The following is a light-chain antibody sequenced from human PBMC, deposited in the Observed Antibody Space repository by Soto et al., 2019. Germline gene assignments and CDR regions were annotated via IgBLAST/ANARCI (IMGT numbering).Light chain of an antibody. J-gene: IGKJ3*01. CDR2: EAS. V-gene: IGKV3D-20*02. CDR1: QSVSSTY. CDR3: QQRSNWPRFT. Sequence: EIVLTQSPGTLSLSPGEIATLSFSASQSVSSTYVAWYQQRPGQTPKLLIYEASTRATGIPDRFSGSGSGTDYTLTIGSLEPEDFAVYYCQQRSNWPRFTFGPGTKVDIK.